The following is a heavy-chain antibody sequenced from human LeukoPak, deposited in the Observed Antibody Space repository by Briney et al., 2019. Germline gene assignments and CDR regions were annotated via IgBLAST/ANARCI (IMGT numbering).Heavy chain of an antibody. J-gene: IGHJ4*02. D-gene: IGHD5-12*01. CDR2: ISGNGGST. CDR3: ARDCYSGYGFNCPGDY. V-gene: IGHV3-64*01. CDR1: GFTFSRYA. Sequence: GGSLRLSCAPSGFTFSRYAMNWVRQAPGKGLEYVSVISGNGGSTYYANSVKGRFTLSRDNSKNTLYLQMGSLRAEDMAVYYCARDCYSGYGFNCPGDYWGQGTLVTVSS.